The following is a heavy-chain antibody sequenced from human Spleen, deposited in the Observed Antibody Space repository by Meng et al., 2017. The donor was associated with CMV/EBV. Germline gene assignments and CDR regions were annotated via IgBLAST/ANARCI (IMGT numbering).Heavy chain of an antibody. D-gene: IGHD6-19*01. CDR3: ARRVAVAGTFSY. V-gene: IGHV4-34*01. CDR1: GGSFSGYY. CDR2: IDHSGNT. Sequence: LACAVYGGSFSGYYWSWLRQPPGKGLEWVGEIDHSGNTNYSPSLKGQVAISVDTSKSQFSLKLSSVTAANTAVYYCARRVAVAGTFSYWGQGTLVTVSS. J-gene: IGHJ4*02.